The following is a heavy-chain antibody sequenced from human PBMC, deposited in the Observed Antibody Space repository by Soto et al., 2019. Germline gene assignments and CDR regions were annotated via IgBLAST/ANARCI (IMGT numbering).Heavy chain of an antibody. J-gene: IGHJ4*02. V-gene: IGHV2-5*02. CDR1: GFSLRPTGEG. CDR3: AHRATGMTYIDH. CDR2: IYWDDDK. Sequence: QIALNESGPMLVKPTQTLTLTCTFSGFSLRPTGEGVGWIRQPPGKALEWLALIYWDDDKVYNSFLESRLTITKDTSKNQVVLTMTNMDPVDTGTYYCAHRATGMTYIDHWGQGALVTVSS. D-gene: IGHD7-27*01.